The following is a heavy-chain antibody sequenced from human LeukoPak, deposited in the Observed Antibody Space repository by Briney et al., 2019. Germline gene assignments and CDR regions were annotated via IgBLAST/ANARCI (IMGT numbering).Heavy chain of an antibody. CDR1: GFTFLNSA. J-gene: IGHJ4*02. V-gene: IGHV3-23*01. CDR3: ARDRGYSCGY. Sequence: PGGSLRLSCAASGFTFLNSAMNWVRQAPGKGLEWVSTISGSGDSTYYADSVKGRFTISRDNSKNTLYLQMNSLRAEDTAVYYCARDRGYSCGYWGQGTLVTVSS. D-gene: IGHD5-18*01. CDR2: ISGSGDST.